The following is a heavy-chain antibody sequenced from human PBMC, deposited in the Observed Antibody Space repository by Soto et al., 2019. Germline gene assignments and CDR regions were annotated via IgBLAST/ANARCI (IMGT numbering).Heavy chain of an antibody. CDR3: TREEGWELEYFQH. CDR1: GFTFGDYA. Sequence: GGSLRLSCTASGFTFGDYAMSWVRQAPGKGLEWVGFIRSKAYGGTTEYAASVKGRFTISRDDSKSIAYLQMNSLKTEDTAVYYCTREEGWELEYFQHWGQGTLVTVSS. V-gene: IGHV3-49*04. J-gene: IGHJ1*01. CDR2: IRSKAYGGTT. D-gene: IGHD1-26*01.